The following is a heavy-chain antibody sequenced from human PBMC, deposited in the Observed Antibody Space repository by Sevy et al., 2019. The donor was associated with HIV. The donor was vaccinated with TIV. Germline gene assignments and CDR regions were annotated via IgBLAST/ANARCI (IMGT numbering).Heavy chain of an antibody. CDR2: ISGSGGAT. CDR1: GFTFARYA. D-gene: IGHD3-16*01. J-gene: IGHJ6*02. V-gene: IGHV3-23*01. CDR3: AKGDRTFYGMDV. Sequence: GGSLRLSCAASGFTFARYAMNWVRQAPGKGLEWVSAISGSGGATYYAESVEGRFTISRDNSRETFYVQMNSLRVEDTAVYYCAKGDRTFYGMDVWGQGTTVTVSS.